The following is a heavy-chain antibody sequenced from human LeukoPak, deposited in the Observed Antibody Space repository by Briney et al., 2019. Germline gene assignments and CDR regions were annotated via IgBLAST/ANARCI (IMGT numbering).Heavy chain of an antibody. CDR2: IIPILGIA. D-gene: IGHD2-15*01. CDR1: GGTFSSYA. V-gene: IGHV1-69*04. J-gene: IGHJ6*02. CDR3: ARPIGYCSGGSCYYYYGMDV. Sequence: VASVKVSCKASGGTFSSYAISWVRQAPGQGLEWMGRIIPILGIANYAQKFQGRVTTTADKSTSTAYMELSSLRSEDTAVYYCARPIGYCSGGSCYYYYGMDVWGQGTTVTVSS.